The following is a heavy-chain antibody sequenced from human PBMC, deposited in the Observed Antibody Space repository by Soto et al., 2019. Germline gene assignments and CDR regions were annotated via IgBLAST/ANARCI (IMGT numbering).Heavy chain of an antibody. CDR3: VRAPCPMYYAIDA. CDR2: IGKNGRDI. J-gene: IGHJ6*02. CDR1: GFIFSEYE. Sequence: PGVSLRLSWEVSGFIFSEYEFNWVRQAPGKGLEWVSYIGKNGRDIYDADSVKGRFTTSRDDDKSTLYLEMNSLRAEDTAVYYCVRAPCPMYYAIDAWGQGPIVTVSS. V-gene: IGHV3-48*03. D-gene: IGHD2-8*01.